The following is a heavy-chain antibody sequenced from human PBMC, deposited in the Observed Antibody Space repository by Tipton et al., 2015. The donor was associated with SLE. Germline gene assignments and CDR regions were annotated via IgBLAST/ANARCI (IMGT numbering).Heavy chain of an antibody. Sequence: SLRLSCTASGFTFGDYAMHWVRQAPGKGLEWVAVISYDGSNNYFADSVKGRFTISRDNSKNTLYLQMNSLRAEDTAVYYCANQEGAGGMDVWGQGTTVTVSS. CDR1: GFTFGDYA. CDR2: ISYDGSNN. J-gene: IGHJ6*02. CDR3: ANQEGAGGMDV. V-gene: IGHV3-30-3*02.